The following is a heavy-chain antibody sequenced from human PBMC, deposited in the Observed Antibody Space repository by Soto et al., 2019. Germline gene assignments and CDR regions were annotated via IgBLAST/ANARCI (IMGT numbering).Heavy chain of an antibody. V-gene: IGHV1-69*13. J-gene: IGHJ4*02. CDR1: GGTFSSYA. Sequence: SVKVSCKASGGTFSSYAISWVRQAPGQGLEWMGGIIPIFGTANYAQKFQGRVTITADESTSTAYMELSSLRSEDTAVYYCARAGSITIFGVAPFDYWGQGTLVTVSS. D-gene: IGHD3-3*01. CDR3: ARAGSITIFGVAPFDY. CDR2: IIPIFGTA.